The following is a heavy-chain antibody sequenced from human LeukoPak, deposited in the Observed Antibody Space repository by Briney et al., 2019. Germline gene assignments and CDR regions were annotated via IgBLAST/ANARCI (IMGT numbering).Heavy chain of an antibody. V-gene: IGHV3-74*01. CDR1: GFTFSSYW. CDR3: AKDITTVTTKGRGYYFDY. J-gene: IGHJ4*02. D-gene: IGHD4-17*01. Sequence: GGSLRLSCAASGFTFSSYWMHWVRQAPGKGLVWVSRINTDGSSTSYADSVKGRFTISRDNSKNTLYLQMNSLRAEDTAVYYCAKDITTVTTKGRGYYFDYWGQGTLVTVSS. CDR2: INTDGSST.